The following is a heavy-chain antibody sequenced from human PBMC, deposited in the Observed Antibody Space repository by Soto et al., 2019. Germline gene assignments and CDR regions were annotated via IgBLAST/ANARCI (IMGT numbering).Heavy chain of an antibody. V-gene: IGHV3-30*18. CDR2: ISYDGSNK. CDR3: AKDGQLFLDLGRINYYGMDV. Sequence: QVQLVESGGGVVQPGRSLRLSCAASGFTFSTYGMYWVRQAPGKGLEWVAFISYDGSNKYYADSLKDRFTISRDNSKDTMFLQMNSLRPEDTAVYYCAKDGQLFLDLGRINYYGMDVWGQGTTVTVSS. CDR1: GFTFSTYG. D-gene: IGHD3-3*01. J-gene: IGHJ6*02.